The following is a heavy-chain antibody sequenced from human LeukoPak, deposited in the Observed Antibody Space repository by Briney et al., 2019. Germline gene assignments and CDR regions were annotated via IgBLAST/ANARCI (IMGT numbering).Heavy chain of an antibody. Sequence: GGTPRLSCAASGFTFSSYGMSWVRQAPGKGLEWVSAISGSGGSTYYADSVKGRFTISRDNSKNTLYLQMNSLRAEDTAVYYCARGHSSSPNWFDPWGQGTLVTVSS. V-gene: IGHV3-23*01. CDR3: ARGHSSSPNWFDP. CDR2: ISGSGGST. D-gene: IGHD6-13*01. J-gene: IGHJ5*02. CDR1: GFTFSSYG.